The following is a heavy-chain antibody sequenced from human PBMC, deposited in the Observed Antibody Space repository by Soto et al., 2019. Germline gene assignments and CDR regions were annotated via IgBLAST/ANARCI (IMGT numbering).Heavy chain of an antibody. CDR1: GFAFSNYW. V-gene: IGHV3-74*01. Sequence: EVQLVESGGGLVQPGGSLRLSCAASGFAFSNYWMHWVRQAPGKGLVWVSRINSDGSSTTYADSVKGRFTISRDNAKNTWYLLMNSLRAEDTAIYYCARVGFDSGYYFDRSPEDYWGQGTLVTVSS. CDR2: INSDGSST. J-gene: IGHJ4*02. CDR3: ARVGFDSGYYFDRSPEDY. D-gene: IGHD3-22*01.